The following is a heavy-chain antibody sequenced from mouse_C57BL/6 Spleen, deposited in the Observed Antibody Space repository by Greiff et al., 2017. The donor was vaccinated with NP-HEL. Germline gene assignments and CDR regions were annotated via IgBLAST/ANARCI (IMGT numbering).Heavy chain of an antibody. CDR2: INPSTGGT. CDR1: GYSFTGYY. J-gene: IGHJ4*01. Sequence: EVQLQQSGPELVKPGASVKISCKASGYSFTGYYMNWVKQSPEKSLEWIGEINPSTGGTTYNQKFKAKATLTVDKSSSTAYMQLKSLTSEDSAVYYCARWYYGSSSSMDYWGQGTSVTVSS. V-gene: IGHV1-42*01. CDR3: ARWYYGSSSSMDY. D-gene: IGHD1-1*01.